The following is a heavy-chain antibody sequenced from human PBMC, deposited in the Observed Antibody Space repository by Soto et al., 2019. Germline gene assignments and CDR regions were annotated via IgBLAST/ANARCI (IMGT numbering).Heavy chain of an antibody. CDR1: GFTFSSYE. V-gene: IGHV3-48*03. J-gene: IGHJ4*02. D-gene: IGHD6-13*01. CDR2: ISSSGSTI. Sequence: EVQLVESGGGLVQPGGSLRLSCAASGFTFSSYEMNWVRQAPGKGLEWVSYISSSGSTIYYADSVEGRFTISRDNAKNSLYLQMNSLRAEDTAVYYCARDAAAGYFDYWGQGTLVTVSS. CDR3: ARDAAAGYFDY.